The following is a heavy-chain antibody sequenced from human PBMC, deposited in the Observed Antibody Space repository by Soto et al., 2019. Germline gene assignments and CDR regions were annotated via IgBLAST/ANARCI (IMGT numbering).Heavy chain of an antibody. CDR3: ARERWGYCSSTSCYSYSSSSDYYYGMDV. V-gene: IGHV1-69*13. CDR2: IIPIFGTA. Sequence: ASVKVSCKASGGTFSSYAISWVRQAPGQGLEWMGGIIPIFGTANYAQKFQGRVTITADESTSTAYMELSSLRSEDTAVYYCARERWGYCSSTSCYSYSSSSDYYYGMDVWGQGTTVTVSS. D-gene: IGHD2-2*01. CDR1: GGTFSSYA. J-gene: IGHJ6*02.